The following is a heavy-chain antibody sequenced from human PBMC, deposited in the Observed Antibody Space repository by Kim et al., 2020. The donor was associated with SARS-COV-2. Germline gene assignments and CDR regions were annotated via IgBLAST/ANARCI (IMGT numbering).Heavy chain of an antibody. CDR2: IIPIFGTA. Sequence: SVKVSCKASGGTFSSYAISWVRQAPGQGLEWMGGIIPIFGTANYAQKFQGRVTITADESTSTAYMELSSLRSEDTAVYYCAREIVVVPAATQLWGYYYYYGMDVWGQGTTVTVSS. V-gene: IGHV1-69*13. CDR3: AREIVVVPAATQLWGYYYYYGMDV. CDR1: GGTFSSYA. J-gene: IGHJ6*02. D-gene: IGHD2-2*01.